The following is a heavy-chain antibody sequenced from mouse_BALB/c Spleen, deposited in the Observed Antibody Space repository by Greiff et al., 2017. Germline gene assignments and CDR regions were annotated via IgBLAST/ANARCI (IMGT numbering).Heavy chain of an antibody. Sequence: QVQLKQSGAELAKPGASVKMSCKASGYTFTSYWMHWVKQRPGQGLEWIGYINPSTGYTEYNQKFKDKATLTADKSSSTAYMQLSSLTSEDSAVYYCASLWNYWGQGTTLTVSS. D-gene: IGHD1-1*02. CDR1: GYTFTSYW. CDR2: INPSTGYT. CDR3: ASLWNY. J-gene: IGHJ2*01. V-gene: IGHV1-7*01.